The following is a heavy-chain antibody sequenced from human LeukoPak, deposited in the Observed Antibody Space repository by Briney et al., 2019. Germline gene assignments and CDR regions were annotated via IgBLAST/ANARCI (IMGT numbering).Heavy chain of an antibody. Sequence: ASVKVSCTASGYTFTSYGISWVRQAPGQGLEWMGWISAYNGNTNYAQKFQGRVTMTRDTSISTAYMELSRLRSDDTAVYYCARDSGERGSGSYLVAYWGQGTLVTVSS. CDR3: ARDSGERGSGSYLVAY. CDR2: ISAYNGNT. CDR1: GYTFTSYG. J-gene: IGHJ4*02. V-gene: IGHV1-18*01. D-gene: IGHD3-10*01.